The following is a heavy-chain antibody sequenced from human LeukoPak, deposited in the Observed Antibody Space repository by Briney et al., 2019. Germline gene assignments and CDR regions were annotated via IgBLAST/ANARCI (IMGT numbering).Heavy chain of an antibody. CDR2: IIPILGIA. D-gene: IGHD6-19*01. J-gene: IGHJ6*02. CDR3: ARVQGIAVAGTPTYYYYGMDV. V-gene: IGHV1-69*04. Sequence: EASVKVSCKASGGTFSSYAISWVRQAPGQGLEWMGRIIPILGIANYAQKFQGRVTITADKFTSTAYMELSSLRSEDTAVYYCARVQGIAVAGTPTYYYYGMDVWGQGTTVTVSS. CDR1: GGTFSSYA.